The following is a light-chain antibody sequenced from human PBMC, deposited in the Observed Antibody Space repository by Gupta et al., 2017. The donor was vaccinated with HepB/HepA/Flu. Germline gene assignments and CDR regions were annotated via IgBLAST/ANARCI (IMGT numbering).Light chain of an antibody. CDR1: NSNIGSNY. CDR3: SAWADTVRDQYI. V-gene: IGLV1-47*02. J-gene: IGLJ2*01. Sequence: QSVLTHPPSASGTPGQRVTISCSGINSNIGSNYVYWYQQLPATDQTLPIVIDKQRPSAVPDRFAFSNSGTYDSPALTGLRSDDEAEDDCSAWADTVRDQYIFGGGTKVTVL. CDR2: IDK.